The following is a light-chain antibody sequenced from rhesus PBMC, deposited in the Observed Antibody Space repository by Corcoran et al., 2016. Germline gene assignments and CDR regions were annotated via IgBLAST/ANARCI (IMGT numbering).Light chain of an antibody. CDR2: GAS. Sequence: ETVVTQSPATLALSPGERATLSCRASQSVGSYLAWYQQKPGQAPRLLIYGASSRANGIPDRFSGSGSGTDFTLTISSLEPEDVGVYYCQQSSNLSRTFGQGTKVEIK. J-gene: IGKJ1*01. V-gene: IGKV3-24*04. CDR1: QSVGSY. CDR3: QQSSNLSRT.